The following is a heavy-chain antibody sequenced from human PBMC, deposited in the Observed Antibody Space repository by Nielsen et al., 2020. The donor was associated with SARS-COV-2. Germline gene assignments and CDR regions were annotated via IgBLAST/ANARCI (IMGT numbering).Heavy chain of an antibody. J-gene: IGHJ6*02. D-gene: IGHD1-26*01. V-gene: IGHV3-53*01. Sequence: GESLKISCAAPGFTVSRYNMNWVRQAPGKGLEWVSIIYSDGSTYYAGSVKGRLTISRDNSKNTLYLQMNSLRAEDTAVYYCARGGSGMDVWGQGTTVTVSS. CDR3: ARGGSGMDV. CDR1: GFTVSRYN. CDR2: IYSDGST.